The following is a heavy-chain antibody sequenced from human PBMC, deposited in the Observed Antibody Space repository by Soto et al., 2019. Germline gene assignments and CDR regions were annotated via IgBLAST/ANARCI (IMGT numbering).Heavy chain of an antibody. V-gene: IGHV4-59*01. D-gene: IGHD5-12*01. CDR2: IYYSGST. J-gene: IGHJ6*03. Sequence: QVQLQESGPGLVKPSETLSLTCTVSGGSISSYYWSWIRQPPGKGLEWIGYIYYSGSTNYNPSLTSRVTISVDTSKNQFSLKLSSVTAADTAVYYCARDQSDVKRGYSGYDSYYYYYMDVWGKGTTVTVSS. CDR3: ARDQSDVKRGYSGYDSYYYYYMDV. CDR1: GGSISSYY.